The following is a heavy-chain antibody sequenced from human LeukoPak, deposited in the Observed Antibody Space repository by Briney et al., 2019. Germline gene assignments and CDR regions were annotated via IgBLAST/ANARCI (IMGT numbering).Heavy chain of an antibody. Sequence: ASVKVSCKASGYTFTSYYMHWVRQAPGQGLEWMGIISPSGGSTNYAQKFQGRVTMTRDTSTSTVYMELSSLRSEDTAVYYCARDLGLPVTTPHDDYWGQGTLVTVSS. J-gene: IGHJ4*02. V-gene: IGHV1-46*01. D-gene: IGHD4-17*01. CDR2: ISPSGGST. CDR1: GYTFTSYY. CDR3: ARDLGLPVTTPHDDY.